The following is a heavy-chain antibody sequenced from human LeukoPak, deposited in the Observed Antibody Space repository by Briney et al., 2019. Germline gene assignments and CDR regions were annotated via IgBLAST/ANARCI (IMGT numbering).Heavy chain of an antibody. J-gene: IGHJ4*02. CDR1: GFTFSSYG. CDR3: AKDPSIVGALTDY. Sequence: GGSLRLSCAASGFTFSSYGMHWVRQAPGKGLEWVAVISYDGSNKYYADSVKGRFTISRDNSKNTLYLQMNSLRAEDTAVYYCAKDPSIVGALTDYWGQGTLVTVSS. V-gene: IGHV3-30*18. D-gene: IGHD1-26*01. CDR2: ISYDGSNK.